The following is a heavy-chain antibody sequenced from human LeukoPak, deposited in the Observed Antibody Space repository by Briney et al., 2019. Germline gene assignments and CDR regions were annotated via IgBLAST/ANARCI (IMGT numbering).Heavy chain of an antibody. D-gene: IGHD6-19*01. J-gene: IGHJ4*01. V-gene: IGHV3-30*18. CDR3: AKDLGVQSLVPYYFDY. Sequence: GGSLRLSCAASGFTFSNYGMHWVGQAPGKGLEWVAVISYDGSRKYYADSVKGRFTISRDNSKNTLYLQMNSLRAEDTAVYYCAKDLGVQSLVPYYFDYWGQGTLVTVSS. CDR1: GFTFSNYG. CDR2: ISYDGSRK.